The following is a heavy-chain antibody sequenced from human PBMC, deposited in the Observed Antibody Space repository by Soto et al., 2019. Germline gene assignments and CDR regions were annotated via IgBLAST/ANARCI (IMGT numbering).Heavy chain of an antibody. V-gene: IGHV1-3*01. CDR1: GYSFTSYA. CDR2: LNAGNGNT. J-gene: IGHJ6*02. D-gene: IGHD1-26*01. CDR3: ARLSELYDMDV. Sequence: ASVKVSCKASGYSFTSYAMHWVRQAPGQRLEWMGWLNAGNGNTKYSQKLQGRVTITRDTSASTAYMELSSLRSEDTAVYSCARLSELYDMDVWGQGTRVTVSS.